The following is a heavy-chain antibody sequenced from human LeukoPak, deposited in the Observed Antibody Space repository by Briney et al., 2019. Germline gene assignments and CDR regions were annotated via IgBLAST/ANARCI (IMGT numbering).Heavy chain of an antibody. V-gene: IGHV4-59*01. J-gene: IGHJ6*02. CDR3: AREAYYDFWSGYYHYYYYGMDV. D-gene: IGHD3-3*01. CDR1: GGSISSYY. CDR2: IYYSGST. Sequence: SETLSLTCTVSGGSISSYYWSWIRQPPGKGLEWIGYIYYSGSTNYNPSLKSRVTISVDTSKNQFSPKLSSVTAADTAVYYCAREAYYDFWSGYYHYYYYGMDVWGQGTTVTVSS.